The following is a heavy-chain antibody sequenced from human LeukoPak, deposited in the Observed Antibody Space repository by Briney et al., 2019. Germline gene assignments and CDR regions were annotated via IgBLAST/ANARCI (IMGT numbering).Heavy chain of an antibody. D-gene: IGHD6-13*01. CDR1: GFTFSSYG. J-gene: IGHJ4*02. CDR2: IWYDGSNK. Sequence: GGSLRLSCAASGFTFSSYGMHWDRQAPGKGLEWVAVIWYDGSNKYYADSVKGRFTISRDNSKNTLYLQMNSLRAEDTAVYYCAKQRDYSSSWYDPNLDYWGQGTLVTVSS. V-gene: IGHV3-33*06. CDR3: AKQRDYSSSWYDPNLDY.